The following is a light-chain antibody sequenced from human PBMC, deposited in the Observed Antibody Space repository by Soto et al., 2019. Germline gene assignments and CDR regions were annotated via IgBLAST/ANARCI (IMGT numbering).Light chain of an antibody. V-gene: IGLV3-21*04. CDR2: YDS. CDR1: NIGSKS. Sequence: SYELTQPPSVSVAPGKTARITCGGSNIGSKSVHWYQQKPGQAPVLVISYDSDRPSGIPERFSGSNSGNTATLTINRVEAGDEADYYCQVWDSSSERVVFGGGTKLTVL. J-gene: IGLJ2*01. CDR3: QVWDSSSERVV.